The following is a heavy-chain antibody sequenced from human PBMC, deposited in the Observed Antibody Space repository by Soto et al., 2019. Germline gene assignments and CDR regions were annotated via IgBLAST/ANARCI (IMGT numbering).Heavy chain of an antibody. J-gene: IGHJ6*03. Sequence: QLQLQESGAGLAKPSETLSLTCTVSGGSISSSSYYWGWIRQPPGKGLEWIGSIYYSGSTYYNPSLKSRVTISVDTLKNQFSLKLSSVTAADTAVYYCARHVTILGSSTDYYIDVWGKGTTVTVSS. CDR3: ARHVTILGSSTDYYIDV. D-gene: IGHD2-2*01. CDR2: IYYSGST. CDR1: GGSISSSSYY. V-gene: IGHV4-39*01.